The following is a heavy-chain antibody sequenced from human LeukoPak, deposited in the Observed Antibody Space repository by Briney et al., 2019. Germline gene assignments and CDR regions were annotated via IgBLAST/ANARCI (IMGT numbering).Heavy chain of an antibody. CDR1: GFTFSSYS. D-gene: IGHD6-6*01. J-gene: IGHJ4*02. CDR2: ISSSSSYI. CDR3: ARGVAARPLPPVDY. Sequence: GGSLRLSWAASGFTFSSYSMNWVRQAPGKGLEWVSSISSSSSYIYYADSVKGRFTISRDNAKNSLYLQMNSLRAEDTAVYYCARGVAARPLPPVDYWGQGTLVTVSS. V-gene: IGHV3-21*01.